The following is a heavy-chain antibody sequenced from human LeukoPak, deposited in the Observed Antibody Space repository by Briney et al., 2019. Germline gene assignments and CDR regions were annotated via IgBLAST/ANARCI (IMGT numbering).Heavy chain of an antibody. CDR2: INHSGST. CDR1: GGSFSGYY. V-gene: IGHV4-34*01. Sequence: SETLSLTCAVYGGSFSGYYWSWIRQPPGKGLEWIGEINHSGSTNYNPSLTSRVTISVDTSKNQFSLMLSSVAAADTAVYYCATTHCSGGSCYSGKYFQHWGQGTLVTVSS. CDR3: ATTHCSGGSCYSGKYFQH. J-gene: IGHJ1*01. D-gene: IGHD2-15*01.